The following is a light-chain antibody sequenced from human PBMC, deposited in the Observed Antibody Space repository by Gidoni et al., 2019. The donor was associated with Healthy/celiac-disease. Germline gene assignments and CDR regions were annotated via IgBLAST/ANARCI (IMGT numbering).Light chain of an antibody. CDR1: QSVSSN. CDR3: QQYNNWYT. CDR2: GAS. Sequence: EIVLTQSPATLSVSPGERATLSCRASQSVSSNLAWYQQKPGQAPRLLIYGASNRATGIPARFSGSGSGTEFTLTISSLQSEDFAVYYCQQYNNWYTFXQXTKLEIK. J-gene: IGKJ2*01. V-gene: IGKV3-15*01.